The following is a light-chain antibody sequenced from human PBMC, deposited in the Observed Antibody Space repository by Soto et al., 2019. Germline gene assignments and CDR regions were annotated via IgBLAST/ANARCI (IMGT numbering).Light chain of an antibody. CDR1: QNVTYM. J-gene: IGKJ1*01. CDR2: ATS. V-gene: IGKV3-15*01. Sequence: TVMRKSAATVTGSPGGGGTLSYRASQNVTYMLAWYQQKSGQAPRILIYATSTRATGIPARFSGSGSGTEFTLTICSLQSEDFAVYCCQQYKNGPGTFGQGTKVDIK. CDR3: QQYKNGPGT.